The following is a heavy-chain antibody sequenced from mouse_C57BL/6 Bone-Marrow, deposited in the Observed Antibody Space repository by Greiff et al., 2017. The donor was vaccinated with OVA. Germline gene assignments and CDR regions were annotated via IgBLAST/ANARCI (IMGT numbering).Heavy chain of an antibody. CDR2: IYPGNSDT. V-gene: IGHV1-5*01. CDR1: GYTFTSYW. J-gene: IGHJ2*01. Sequence: VQLQQSGTVLARPGASVKMSCKTSGYTFTSYWMHWVKQRPGQGLEWIGAIYPGNSDTSYNQKFKGKAKLTAVTSASTAYMELSSLTNEDSAVYYCTREEGFSYYFDDWGQGTTLTVAS. CDR3: TREEGFSYYFDD.